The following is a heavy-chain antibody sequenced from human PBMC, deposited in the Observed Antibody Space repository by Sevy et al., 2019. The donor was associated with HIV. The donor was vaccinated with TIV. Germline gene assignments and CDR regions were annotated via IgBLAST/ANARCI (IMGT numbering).Heavy chain of an antibody. CDR3: ARDMRWLRKVRNYYYGMDV. CDR2: ISDIGNT. CDR1: GGSITSYY. J-gene: IGHJ6*02. V-gene: IGHV4-59*12. Sequence: SETLSLTCTVSGGSITSYYWTWIRQSPGKGLEWIGFISDIGNTDYNPSLKSRVTISVDTSKNQFSLRLSSVTAADTAIYYCARDMRWLRKVRNYYYGMDVRGQGTPVTVSS. D-gene: IGHD3-10*01.